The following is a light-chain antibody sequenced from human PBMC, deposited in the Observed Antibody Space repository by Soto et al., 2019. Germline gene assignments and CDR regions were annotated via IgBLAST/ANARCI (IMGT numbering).Light chain of an antibody. CDR3: QHYNNCSPWT. J-gene: IGKJ1*01. CDR1: QRISSN. V-gene: IGKV3-15*01. CDR2: GAS. Sequence: EVVMTQSPATLSVSPGERATLSCRASQRISSNLAWYQQRRCQAPRLLIYGASTRAPGIPARFSCSGSETDFTLTISSLQSEDFAVYYCQHYNNCSPWTFGQGTKVEIK.